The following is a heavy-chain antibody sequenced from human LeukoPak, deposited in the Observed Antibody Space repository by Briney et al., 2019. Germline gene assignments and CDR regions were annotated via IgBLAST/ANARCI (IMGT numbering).Heavy chain of an antibody. V-gene: IGHV3-21*01. Sequence: GGSLRLSCAASGFTFSSYSMNWVRQAPGKGLEWVSSIGSSSSYIYYADSVKGRFTISRDNAKNSLYLQMNSLRAEDTAVYYCARDREGGYFDYWGQGTLVTVSS. D-gene: IGHD1-26*01. CDR1: GFTFSSYS. J-gene: IGHJ4*02. CDR3: ARDREGGYFDY. CDR2: IGSSSSYI.